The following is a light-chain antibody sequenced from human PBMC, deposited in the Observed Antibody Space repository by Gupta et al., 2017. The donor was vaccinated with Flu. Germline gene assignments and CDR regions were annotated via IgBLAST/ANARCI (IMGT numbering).Light chain of an antibody. J-gene: IGKJ1*01. CDR1: QSISSW. V-gene: IGKV1-5*03. Sequence: GGRVTITCRASQSISSWLAWYQQKPGKAPKLLIYKASSLESGVPSRFSGSGSGTEFTLTISSLQPDDFATYYCQQYNSYPWTFGQGTKVEIK. CDR2: KAS. CDR3: QQYNSYPWT.